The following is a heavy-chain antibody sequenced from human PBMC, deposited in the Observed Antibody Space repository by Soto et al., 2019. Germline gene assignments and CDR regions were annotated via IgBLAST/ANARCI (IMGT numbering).Heavy chain of an antibody. D-gene: IGHD2-15*01. Sequence: QLQLQESGPGLVKPSETLSLTCTVSGGSISSSSYYWGWIRQPPGKGLGWIGSIYYSGSTYYNLSYNSRATISVDTCKNESSLKLSSVTAADTAVYYCARLAAGYGYFDLWGRRTLVTVSS. CDR1: GGSISSSSYY. J-gene: IGHJ2*01. V-gene: IGHV4-39*01. CDR2: IYYSGST. CDR3: ARLAAGYGYFDL.